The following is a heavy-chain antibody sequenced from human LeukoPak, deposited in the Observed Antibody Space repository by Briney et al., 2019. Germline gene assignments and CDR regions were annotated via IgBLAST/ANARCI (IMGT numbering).Heavy chain of an antibody. J-gene: IGHJ3*02. D-gene: IGHD4-11*01. CDR3: ARAFHDYSQESDAFDI. CDR2: IYYSGST. V-gene: IGHV4-30-4*08. CDR1: GGSISSGDYY. Sequence: PSQTLSLTCTVSGGSISSGDYYWSWIRQPPGKGLEWIGYIYYSGSTYYNPSLKSRVTISVDTSKNQFSLKLSSVTAADTAVYYCARAFHDYSQESDAFDIWGQGTMVTVSS.